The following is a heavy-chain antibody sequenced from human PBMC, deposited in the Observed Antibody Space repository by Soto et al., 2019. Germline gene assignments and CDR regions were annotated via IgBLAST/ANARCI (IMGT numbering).Heavy chain of an antibody. J-gene: IGHJ4*02. D-gene: IGHD4-17*01. CDR1: GFTFSGYD. V-gene: IGHV3-30*18. CDR2: ISYDASNE. CDR3: AKVRGSTTMTYYFDY. Sequence: GGSLRLSCAASGFTFSGYDMHWVRQAPGKGLEWVAVISYDASNELYADSVKGRFTISRDNSKNTLYVQMNSLRPEDTAVYYCAKVRGSTTMTYYFDYWGQGTPVTVSS.